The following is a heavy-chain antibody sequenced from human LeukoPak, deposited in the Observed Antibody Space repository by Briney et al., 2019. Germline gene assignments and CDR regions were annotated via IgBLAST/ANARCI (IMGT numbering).Heavy chain of an antibody. CDR2: INTDGSST. Sequence: GGSLRLSCAASGFTFSRDWMHWVRQAPGKGLVWVSRINTDGSSTSYADAVKGRLTISRDNAKNTLYLQMNSLRAEDTAVYYCARGSSYYSNYYFDSWGQRTLVTVSS. V-gene: IGHV3-74*01. J-gene: IGHJ4*02. D-gene: IGHD4-11*01. CDR1: GFTFSRDW. CDR3: ARGSSYYSNYYFDS.